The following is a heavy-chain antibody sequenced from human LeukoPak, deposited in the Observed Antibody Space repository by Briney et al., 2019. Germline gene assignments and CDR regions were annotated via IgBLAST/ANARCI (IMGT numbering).Heavy chain of an antibody. D-gene: IGHD3-3*01. CDR1: GYSISSGYF. V-gene: IGHV4-38-2*02. CDR2: IYHSGST. CDR3: AREIFGVIYSPADY. J-gene: IGHJ4*02. Sequence: SETLSLTCAVSGYSISSGYFWGWIRQPPGKGLEWIGSIYHSGSTCYNPSLKSRVTISVDTSKNQLSLKLTSVTAADTAVYYCAREIFGVIYSPADYWGQGTLVTVSS.